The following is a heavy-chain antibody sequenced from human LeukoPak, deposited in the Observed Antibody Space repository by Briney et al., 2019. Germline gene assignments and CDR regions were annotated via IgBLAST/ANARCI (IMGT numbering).Heavy chain of an antibody. D-gene: IGHD2-2*01. CDR1: GFTFSSYA. J-gene: IGHJ3*02. CDR3: ARGVPRVGAFDI. CDR2: ISGSGGST. V-gene: IGHV3-23*01. Sequence: GGSLRLSCAASGFTFSSYARGGVRRAPGKGWEGASAISGSGGSTYYADSVKGRFTISRDNSKNTLYLQMNSLRAEDTAVYYCARGVPRVGAFDIWGQGTMVTVSS.